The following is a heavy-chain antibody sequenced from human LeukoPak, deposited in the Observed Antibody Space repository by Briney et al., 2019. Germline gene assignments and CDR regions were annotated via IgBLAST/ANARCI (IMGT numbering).Heavy chain of an antibody. CDR3: ARGPRTLLLWFGDDAFDI. CDR2: VAYSVGT. Sequence: LETLSLTCTVSRGSISSYYWSWIRQPPGTGLEWIGDVAYSVGTNYNPSLKSRVIMSVDTSKNQFSLQLTSVTAADTAVYYCARGPRTLLLWFGDDAFDIWGQGTMVTVSS. J-gene: IGHJ3*02. V-gene: IGHV4-59*01. D-gene: IGHD3-10*01. CDR1: RGSISSYY.